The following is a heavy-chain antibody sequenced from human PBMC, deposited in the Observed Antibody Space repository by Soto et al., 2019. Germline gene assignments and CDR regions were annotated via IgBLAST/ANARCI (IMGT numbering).Heavy chain of an antibody. CDR2: MNPNSGNT. Sequence: ASVKVSCKASGYTFTSYYINWVRQATGQGLEWMGWMNPNSGNTGYAQKFQGRVTMTRNTSISTAYMELSSLRSEDTAVYYCARGSEYGDYEDYYYYYMDVWGKGTTVTVSS. D-gene: IGHD4-17*01. CDR3: ARGSEYGDYEDYYYYYMDV. J-gene: IGHJ6*03. CDR1: GYTFTSYY. V-gene: IGHV1-8*01.